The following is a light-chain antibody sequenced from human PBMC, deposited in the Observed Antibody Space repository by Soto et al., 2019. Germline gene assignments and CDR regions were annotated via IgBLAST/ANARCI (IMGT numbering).Light chain of an antibody. CDR1: SSDVGGYNY. V-gene: IGLV2-11*01. Sequence: QSVLTQARSVSGSPGQSVTISCAGTSSDVGGYNYVSWYQQHPGKAPKLMIYDVTKRPSGVPDRFSGSKSGNTASLTISGLQAEDEADYYCCSYAGNYNVLFGGGTKLTVL. CDR3: CSYAGNYNVL. J-gene: IGLJ3*02. CDR2: DVT.